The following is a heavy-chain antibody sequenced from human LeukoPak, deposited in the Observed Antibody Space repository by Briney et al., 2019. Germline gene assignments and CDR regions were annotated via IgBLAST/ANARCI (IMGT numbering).Heavy chain of an antibody. V-gene: IGHV4-34*01. CDR3: ARGRRSSWYRDWFDP. Sequence: SETLSLTCAVYGGSFSGYYWSWIRQPPGKGLERIGEINHSGSTNYNPSLKSRVTISVDTSKNQFSLKLSSVTAADTAVYYCARGRRSSWYRDWFDPWGQGTLVTVSS. D-gene: IGHD6-13*01. CDR2: INHSGST. CDR1: GGSFSGYY. J-gene: IGHJ5*02.